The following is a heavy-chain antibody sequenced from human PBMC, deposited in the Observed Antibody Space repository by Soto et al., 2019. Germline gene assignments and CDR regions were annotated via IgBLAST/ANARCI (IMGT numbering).Heavy chain of an antibody. CDR3: ARGLIREGAPKALDY. Sequence: SETLSLTCAVSGGSISSGGYSWSWIRQPPGKGLEWIGYMYHSGSTYYNPSLKSRVTISIDRSKNQFSLKLSSVTAADTAVYYCARGLIREGAPKALDYWGQGTLVTVSS. CDR2: MYHSGST. J-gene: IGHJ4*02. CDR1: GGSISSGGYS. D-gene: IGHD1-26*01. V-gene: IGHV4-30-2*01.